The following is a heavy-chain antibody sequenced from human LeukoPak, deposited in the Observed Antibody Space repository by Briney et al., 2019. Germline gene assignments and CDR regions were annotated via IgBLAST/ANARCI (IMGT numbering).Heavy chain of an antibody. CDR2: IKSKGGGGTT. V-gene: IGHV3-15*01. D-gene: IGHD3-10*01. CDR3: TTDLPTLGSGEMDY. Sequence: PGGSLRLSCAASGLTFNNAWMSWVRQAPGKGLEWVGRIKSKGGGGTTDYAAPVKGRFTISRDDSKNTLYLQMNSLKTEDTAVYYCTTDLPTLGSGEMDYWGQGTLVTVSS. J-gene: IGHJ4*02. CDR1: GLTFNNAW.